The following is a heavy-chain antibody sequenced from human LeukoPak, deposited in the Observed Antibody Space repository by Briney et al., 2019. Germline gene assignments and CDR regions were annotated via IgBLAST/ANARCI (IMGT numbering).Heavy chain of an antibody. D-gene: IGHD4-17*01. CDR2: ISGGGETT. J-gene: IGHJ4*02. V-gene: IGHV3-23*01. CDR1: GFSFNNYA. Sequence: GGSLRLSCAASGFSFNNYAMNWVRQAPGKGLEWVSSISGGGETTYYADSAKGRSTISRDNSQNTLYLQMNSLRAEDTAVYYCARDYADYVGYFFFDYWGQGTLVTVSS. CDR3: ARDYADYVGYFFFDY.